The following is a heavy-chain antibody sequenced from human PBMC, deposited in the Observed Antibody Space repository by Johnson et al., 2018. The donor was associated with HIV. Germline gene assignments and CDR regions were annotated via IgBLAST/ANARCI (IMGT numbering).Heavy chain of an antibody. CDR1: GFSFSVHA. V-gene: IGHV3-23*04. J-gene: IGHJ3*02. D-gene: IGHD1-26*01. CDR2: ISGGGGTT. Sequence: VQLVESGGGWVQPGGSLRLSCAASGFSFSVHAMTWVRQAPGRGLEWVSTISGGGGTTDYADSVKGRFTISRDTFKNILYLQMDSLRVDDTAVYYCARGGSSGYMDDAFDIWGQGTMVTVSS. CDR3: ARGGSSGYMDDAFDI.